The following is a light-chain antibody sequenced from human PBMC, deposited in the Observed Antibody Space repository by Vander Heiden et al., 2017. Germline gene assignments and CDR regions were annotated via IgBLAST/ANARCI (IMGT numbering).Light chain of an antibody. J-gene: IGLJ2*01. CDR1: TSTIGAGYD. CDR2: DNI. V-gene: IGLV1-40*01. CDR3: QSYDSSLGGHVV. Sequence: QSVLTPPPAGPAAPRPSLTTSCTGGTSTIGAGYDVHWYQQLPGTAPKLLIYDNINRPSGVPDRFSGSKSGTSASLAITGLQAEDEADYYCQSYDSSLGGHVVFGGGTKLTVL.